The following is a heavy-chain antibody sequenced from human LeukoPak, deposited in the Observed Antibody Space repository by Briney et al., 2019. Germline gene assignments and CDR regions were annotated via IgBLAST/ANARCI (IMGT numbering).Heavy chain of an antibody. CDR2: ISGSGESI. CDR1: GITFSGYS. V-gene: IGHV3-21*01. Sequence: GGSLRLSCAASGITFSGYSMNWVRQAPGKGLEWVSSISGSGESIYYADSVKGRFTISRDNDRNSLYLQMDSLRAEDTAVYYCARANPPAISFFDYWGQGTLVTVSS. CDR3: ARANPPAISFFDY. J-gene: IGHJ4*02. D-gene: IGHD3-9*01.